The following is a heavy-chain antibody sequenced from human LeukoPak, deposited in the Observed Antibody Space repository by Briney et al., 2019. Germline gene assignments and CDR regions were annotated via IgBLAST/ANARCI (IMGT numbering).Heavy chain of an antibody. CDR2: ISAYNGNT. Sequence: ASVKVSCKASGYTFTSYGISWVRQAPGQGLEWMGWISAYNGNTNYAQKLQGRVTMTADTSTSTAYMELRSLRSDDTAVYYCARDADKSAGWFGDTPHNFDYWGQGTLVTVSS. V-gene: IGHV1-18*01. CDR3: ARDADKSAGWFGDTPHNFDY. J-gene: IGHJ4*02. CDR1: GYTFTSYG. D-gene: IGHD3-10*01.